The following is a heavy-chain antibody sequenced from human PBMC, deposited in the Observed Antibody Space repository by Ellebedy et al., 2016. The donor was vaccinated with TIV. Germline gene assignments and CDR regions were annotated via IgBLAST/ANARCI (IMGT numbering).Heavy chain of an antibody. J-gene: IGHJ4*02. V-gene: IGHV4-31*03. CDR1: GFSIGSGGYH. CDR2: IFYTGNT. D-gene: IGHD1-26*01. Sequence: MPSETLSLTCNVSGFSIGSGGYHWSWIRQQPGKGLEWIGYIFYTGNTYYNPSLKSRVSLSVDPSTNQFSLKLSSVTATDPAVYYCARHSAYSESGGGGIDYWGQGTLVTVSS. CDR3: ARHSAYSESGGGGIDY.